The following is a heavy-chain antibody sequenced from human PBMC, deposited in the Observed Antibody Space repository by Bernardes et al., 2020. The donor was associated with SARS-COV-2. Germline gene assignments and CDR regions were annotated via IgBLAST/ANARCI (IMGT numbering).Heavy chain of an antibody. CDR2: ISGSGGST. D-gene: IGHD6-6*01. Sequence: GGSLRLSCAASGFTFSSYAMSWVRQAPGKGLEWVSAISGSGGSTYYADSVKGRFTISRDNSKNTLYLQMNSLRAEDTAVYYCAKGIIAARPSYNLHYYYYGMDVWGQGTTVTVSS. CDR3: AKGIIAARPSYNLHYYYYGMDV. CDR1: GFTFSSYA. V-gene: IGHV3-23*01. J-gene: IGHJ6*02.